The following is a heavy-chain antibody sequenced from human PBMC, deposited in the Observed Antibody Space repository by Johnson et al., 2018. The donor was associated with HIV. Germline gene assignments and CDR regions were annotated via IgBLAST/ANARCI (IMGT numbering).Heavy chain of an antibody. J-gene: IGHJ3*02. CDR3: ARDGPWLQSRRDAFDI. D-gene: IGHD5-24*01. CDR2: IKQDGSDK. Sequence: VQLVESGGGLVQPGGSLRLSCVGSGFTFSSYWMSWVRQAPGKGPEWVANIKQDGSDKYYVDSVKGRLTISRDNAKNSLYLQMNSLRVEDTAMYYCARDGPWLQSRRDAFDIWGQGTMVTISS. V-gene: IGHV3-7*01. CDR1: GFTFSSYW.